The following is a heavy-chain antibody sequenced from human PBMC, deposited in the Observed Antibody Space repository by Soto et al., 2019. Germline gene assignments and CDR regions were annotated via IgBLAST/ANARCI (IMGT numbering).Heavy chain of an antibody. V-gene: IGHV4-59*08. CDR2: IYYSGST. Sequence: ETLSLTCTVSGGSISSYYWSWIRQPPGKGLEWIGYIYYSGSTNYNPSLKSRVTISVDTSKNQFSLKLSSVTAADTAVYYCARNYGPGYTFDYWGQGPWVTVS. D-gene: IGHD3-10*01. J-gene: IGHJ4*02. CDR3: ARNYGPGYTFDY. CDR1: GGSISSYY.